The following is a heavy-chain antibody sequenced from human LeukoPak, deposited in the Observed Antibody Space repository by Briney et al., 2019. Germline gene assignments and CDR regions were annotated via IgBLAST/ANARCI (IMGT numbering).Heavy chain of an antibody. CDR2: ICYSGST. V-gene: IGHV4-39*01. D-gene: IGHD2-2*01. Sequence: SETLSLTCTVSGGSISSSSYYWDWIRQPPGKGLEWIGSICYSGSTYYKPSLKSRVTISVDTSKNQFSLNLTSVTPADTAVYYCARHSTSSYYYYGMDVWGQGTPVTVSS. J-gene: IGHJ6*02. CDR1: GGSISSSSYY. CDR3: ARHSTSSYYYYGMDV.